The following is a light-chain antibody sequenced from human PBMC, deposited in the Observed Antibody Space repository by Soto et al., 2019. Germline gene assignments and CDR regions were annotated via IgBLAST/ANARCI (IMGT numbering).Light chain of an antibody. CDR3: QQYSSSPLT. J-gene: IGKJ4*01. CDR1: QSVRSSH. CDR2: GAS. Sequence: EIVFTQSKGTPSLSSGEKAPLSCRTSQSVRSSHLAWYQQKPGQAPRLLIYGASSRATGIPDRFSGSGSGTDFTLTISRLEPEDFAVYHCQQYSSSPLTFGGGTKVDIK. V-gene: IGKV3-20*01.